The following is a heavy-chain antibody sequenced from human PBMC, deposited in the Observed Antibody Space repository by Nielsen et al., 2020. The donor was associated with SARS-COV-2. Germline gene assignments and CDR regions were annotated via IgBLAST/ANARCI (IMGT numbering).Heavy chain of an antibody. CDR3: AKDKYQLLNYGMDV. CDR2: ISGSGGST. CDR1: GFTFSSYA. D-gene: IGHD2-2*01. Sequence: GESLKISCAASGFTFSSYAMSWVRQAPGKGLEWVSAISGSGGSTYYTDSVKGRFTISRDNSKNTLYLQMNSLRAEDTAVYYCAKDKYQLLNYGMDVWGQGTTVTVSS. V-gene: IGHV3-23*01. J-gene: IGHJ6*02.